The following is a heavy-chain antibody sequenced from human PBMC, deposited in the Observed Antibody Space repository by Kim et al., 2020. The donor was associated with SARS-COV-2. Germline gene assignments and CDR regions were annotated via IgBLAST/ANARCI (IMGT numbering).Heavy chain of an antibody. CDR1: GYTFTSYA. CDR3: ARNAITNFGVGIIGGGTLFDP. D-gene: IGHD3-3*01. Sequence: ASVKVSCKASGYTFTSYAMHWVRQAPGQRLEWLGWINAGDGNTKYSQKVQGRVTITRDTSTSTAYMELSSLRSEDTAVYYCARNAITNFGVGIIGGGTLFDPWGQGTLVTVSS. V-gene: IGHV1-3*01. J-gene: IGHJ5*02. CDR2: INAGDGNT.